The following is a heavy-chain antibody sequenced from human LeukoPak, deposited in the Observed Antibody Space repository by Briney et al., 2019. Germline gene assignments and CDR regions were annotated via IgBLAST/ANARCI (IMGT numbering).Heavy chain of an antibody. D-gene: IGHD2-21*02. CDR3: ARDLDPYCGGDCYFDY. Sequence: PGGSLRLSCAASGFTFRSNAMHWVRQAPGKGLEWVAVILYDGSNEYYADFVKGRFTISRDNSNNTLYLQMNSLRPEDTAVYYCARDLDPYCGGDCYFDYWGQGTLVTVSS. J-gene: IGHJ4*02. V-gene: IGHV3-30*04. CDR2: ILYDGSNE. CDR1: GFTFRSNA.